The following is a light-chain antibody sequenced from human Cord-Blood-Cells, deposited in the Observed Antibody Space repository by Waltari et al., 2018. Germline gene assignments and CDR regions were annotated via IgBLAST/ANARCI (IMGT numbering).Light chain of an antibody. CDR1: TIGSKS. CDR3: QVWDSSSDHRV. Sequence: SYVLTQPPSVSVAPGQTARITCGGNTIGSKSVHWYQQKPGQAPVLVVYDDSDQPSGIPERFSGSNSGNTATLTISRVEAGDEADYYCQVWDSSSDHRVFGGGTKLTVL. V-gene: IGLV3-21*02. CDR2: DDS. J-gene: IGLJ3*02.